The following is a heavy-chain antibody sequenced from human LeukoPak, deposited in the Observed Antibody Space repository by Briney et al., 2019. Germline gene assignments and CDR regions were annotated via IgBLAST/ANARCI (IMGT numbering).Heavy chain of an antibody. V-gene: IGHV3-53*01. Sequence: GGSLRLSCAASGFTVSFNYMSWLRQAPGKGLEWISVIYSGGSTYYADSVKGRFTISRDDSKNTLYLQMNSLRAEDTAIYYCARAQWRTYSYYYMDVWGKGTTVTVSS. CDR2: IYSGGST. D-gene: IGHD6-19*01. CDR3: ARAQWRTYSYYYMDV. CDR1: GFTVSFNY. J-gene: IGHJ6*03.